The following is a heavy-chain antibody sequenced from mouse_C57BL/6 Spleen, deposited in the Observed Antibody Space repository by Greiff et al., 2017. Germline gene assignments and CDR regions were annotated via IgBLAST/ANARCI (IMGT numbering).Heavy chain of an antibody. V-gene: IGHV1-64*01. J-gene: IGHJ3*01. CDR3: ALDSSGPYAD. Sequence: QVQLKQPGAELVKPGASVKLSCKASGYTFTRYWMHWVKQRPGQGLEWIGMIHPNSGSTNYNEKFKSKATLTVDKASSTAYMQLSSLTSEDSAVYYCALDSSGPYADWGQGTLVTVSA. D-gene: IGHD3-2*01. CDR1: GYTFTRYW. CDR2: IHPNSGST.